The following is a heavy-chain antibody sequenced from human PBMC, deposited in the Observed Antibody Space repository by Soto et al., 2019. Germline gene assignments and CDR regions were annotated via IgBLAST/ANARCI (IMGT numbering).Heavy chain of an antibody. Sequence: QVQLVESGGGVVQPGRSLRLSCAASGFTFSNYDMHWVRQAPDKGLECVALIWYDGSDKYYADSVKGRFTISRDNSKNTLYLQMNSLRVEDTAVYYCVRDWFDNWTDGAQGYWGQGTLVTVSS. D-gene: IGHD3-10*01. CDR2: IWYDGSDK. V-gene: IGHV3-33*01. CDR1: GFTFSNYD. J-gene: IGHJ4*02. CDR3: VRDWFDNWTDGAQGY.